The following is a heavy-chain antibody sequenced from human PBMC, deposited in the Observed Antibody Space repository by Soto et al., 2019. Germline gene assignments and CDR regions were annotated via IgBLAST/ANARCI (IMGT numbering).Heavy chain of an antibody. V-gene: IGHV3-23*01. CDR1: GFTFSSYA. J-gene: IGHJ4*02. Sequence: EVQLLESGGGLVQPGGSLRLSCAASGFTFSSYAMSWVRQAPGKGLEWVSAISGSGGSTYYADSVKGRFTISRDNSKNPQYLQMNSLRAEDTAVYYCAKEGSDSSGWSQVDYWCQGTLVTVSS. CDR3: AKEGSDSSGWSQVDY. CDR2: ISGSGGST. D-gene: IGHD6-19*01.